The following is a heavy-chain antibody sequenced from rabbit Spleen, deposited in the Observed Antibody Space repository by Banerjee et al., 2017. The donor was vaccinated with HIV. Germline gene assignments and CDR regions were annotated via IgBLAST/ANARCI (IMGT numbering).Heavy chain of an antibody. V-gene: IGHV1S40*01. Sequence: VESGGGLVKPGASLTLTCKASGFDFSRGYDMCWVRQAPGKGLEWIGCIYAGSSGSTYYASWAKSRLTISKASSTTVTLQMTSVTGADTATYFCARDGRGAIYSYGDFILWGPGTLVTVS. CDR1: GFDFSRGYD. J-gene: IGHJ4*01. D-gene: IGHD6-1*01. CDR3: ARDGRGAIYSYGDFIL. CDR2: IYAGSSGST.